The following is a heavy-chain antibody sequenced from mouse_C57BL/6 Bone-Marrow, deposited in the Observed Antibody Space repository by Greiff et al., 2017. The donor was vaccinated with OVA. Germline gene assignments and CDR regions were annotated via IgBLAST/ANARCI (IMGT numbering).Heavy chain of an antibody. D-gene: IGHD2-4*01. CDR1: GYTFTSYW. V-gene: IGHV1-69*01. CDR3: ASYDYDHYAMDY. CDR2: IDPSDSYT. Sequence: QVQLQQPGAELVMPGASVKLSCKASGYTFTSYWMHWVKQRPGQGLEWIGEIDPSDSYTNYNQEFKGKTTLTVDKSSSTAYMQLSSLTSEDSAVYYGASYDYDHYAMDYWGQGTSVTVSS. J-gene: IGHJ4*01.